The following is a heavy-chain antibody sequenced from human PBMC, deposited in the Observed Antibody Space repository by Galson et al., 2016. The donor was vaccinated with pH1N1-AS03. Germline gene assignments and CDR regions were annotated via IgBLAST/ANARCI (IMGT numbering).Heavy chain of an antibody. CDR3: ARSVQYSFDY. CDR2: MTSDMRTI. J-gene: IGHJ4*02. Sequence: SLRLSCAASGFNFNVYSMNWVRQAPGKGLEWISYMTSDMRTIKYADSVKGRFTISRDNARNSLFLQMNSLRDEDTAIYYGARSVQYSFDYWGQGILVTVSS. V-gene: IGHV3-48*02. D-gene: IGHD5/OR15-5a*01. CDR1: GFNFNVYS.